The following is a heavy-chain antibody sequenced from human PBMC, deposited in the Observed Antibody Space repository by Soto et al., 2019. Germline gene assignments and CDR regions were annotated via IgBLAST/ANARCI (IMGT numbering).Heavy chain of an antibody. V-gene: IGHV3-74*01. D-gene: IGHD2-2*01. CDR1: GFTFSSYW. CDR3: ARDPSPYDRASSSTGCYSYYYYGMDV. CDR2: INSDGSST. Sequence: GGSLRLSCAASGFTFSSYWMHWVRQAPGKGLVWVSRINSDGSSTSYADSVKGRFTISRDNAKNTLYRQMNSLRADDKAVYYCARDPSPYDRASSSTGCYSYYYYGMDVWGQGTTVTVSS. J-gene: IGHJ6*02.